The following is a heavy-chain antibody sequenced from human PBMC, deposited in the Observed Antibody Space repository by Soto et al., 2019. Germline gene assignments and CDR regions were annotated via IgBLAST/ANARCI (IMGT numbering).Heavy chain of an antibody. CDR3: AGVDCGGGTCYSGGVDY. CDR1: GASFYNFA. CDR2: LTPVFRTA. D-gene: IGHD2-15*01. Sequence: VDLVQSGAEVKKPGSSVTVSCKASGASFYNFALYWVRQAPGQGLEWVGGLTPVFRTANYSQKFQGRVTITADESTTTAYMELSHLRSDDAAVFYCAGVDCGGGTCYSGGVDYWGQGTLVTVSS. J-gene: IGHJ4*02. V-gene: IGHV1-69*01.